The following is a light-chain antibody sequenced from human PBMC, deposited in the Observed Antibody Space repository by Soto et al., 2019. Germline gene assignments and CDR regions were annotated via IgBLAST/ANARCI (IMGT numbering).Light chain of an antibody. CDR3: QQYGSSPVT. CDR2: GAS. CDR1: QSVSSSY. V-gene: IGKV3-20*01. Sequence: IVLTQSPGTRSLSPGERAPLSCKASQSVSSSYLAWYQQKPGQAPRLLIYGASSRATGIPDRFSGSGSGTDFTLTISRLEPEDFAVYYCQQYGSSPVTFGQGTKVEIK. J-gene: IGKJ1*01.